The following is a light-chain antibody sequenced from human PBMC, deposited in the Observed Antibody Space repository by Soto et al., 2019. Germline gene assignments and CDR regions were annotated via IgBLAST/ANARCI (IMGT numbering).Light chain of an antibody. J-gene: IGLJ2*01. CDR1: SSDVGGYNY. CDR2: DVT. Sequence: QSALTQPPSASGSPGQSVTISCTGTSSDVGGYNYVSWYQQHPGKAPKVLIYDVTQRPSGVPDRFSGSKSGNTASLTVSGLPAEDEADYYCTSYGGSSNLIFGGGTKLTVL. V-gene: IGLV2-8*01. CDR3: TSYGGSSNLI.